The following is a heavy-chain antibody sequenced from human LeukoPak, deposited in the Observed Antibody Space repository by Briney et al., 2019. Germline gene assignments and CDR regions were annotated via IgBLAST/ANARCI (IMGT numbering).Heavy chain of an antibody. CDR1: GFTFSDYY. CDR2: IGSSGSNI. V-gene: IGHV3-11*04. Sequence: PGGSLRLSCAASGFTFSDYYMSWIRQAPGKGLEWVSYIGSSGSNIYYADSVKGRFTISRDNAKNSLYLQMNSLRAEDTAVYYCAREGLYYYESSGYYAHYWGQGSLVTVSS. CDR3: AREGLYYYESSGYYAHY. D-gene: IGHD3-22*01. J-gene: IGHJ4*02.